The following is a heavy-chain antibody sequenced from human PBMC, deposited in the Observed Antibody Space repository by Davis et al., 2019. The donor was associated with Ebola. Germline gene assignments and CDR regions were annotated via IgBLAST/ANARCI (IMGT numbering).Heavy chain of an antibody. CDR1: GFTFITSW. Sequence: HTGGSLRLSCAVSGFTFITSWMHWVRLAPGKGLVWVSRINSGGSLTSYADAVEGRFTISRDNAKNMVYLQMNTLRVEDTAVYYCVIGIGEHWGQGTLVTVPS. D-gene: IGHD2-15*01. V-gene: IGHV3-74*01. CDR2: INSGGSLT. J-gene: IGHJ4*02. CDR3: VIGIGEH.